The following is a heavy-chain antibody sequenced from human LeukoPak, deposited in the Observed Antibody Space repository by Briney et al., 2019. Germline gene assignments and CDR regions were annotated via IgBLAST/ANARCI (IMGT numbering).Heavy chain of an antibody. CDR3: ARADNGGNWFDP. V-gene: IGHV1-3*04. D-gene: IGHD4-23*01. J-gene: IGHJ5*02. CDR1: GYTFTTAA. Sequence: ASVKVSCKASGYTFTTAAMHWVRQAPGQRLEWMGWINTGNGNAKYSQKFQGRVTITRDTSASTAYMELSSLKSEDTGVYFCARADNGGNWFDPWGQGTLVIVSS. CDR2: INTGNGNA.